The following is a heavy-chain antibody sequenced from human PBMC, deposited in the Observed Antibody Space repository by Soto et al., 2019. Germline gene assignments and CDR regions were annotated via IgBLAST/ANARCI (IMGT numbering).Heavy chain of an antibody. Sequence: QVQLQESGPGLVKPSETLSLTCTVSGGSVSSGRFYWSWIRQPPGKGLEWIGYIYYTGSTKYNPSLRSRVTISVDTSKNQFSLKLTSVTAADTAVYYCARGIVVVQMDYWGQGTLVTVSS. CDR2: IYYTGST. J-gene: IGHJ4*02. D-gene: IGHD3-22*01. CDR1: GGSVSSGRFY. V-gene: IGHV4-61*01. CDR3: ARGIVVVQMDY.